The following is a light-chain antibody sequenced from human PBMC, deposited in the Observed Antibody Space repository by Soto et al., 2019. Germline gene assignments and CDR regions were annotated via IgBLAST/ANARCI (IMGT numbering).Light chain of an antibody. Sequence: DIVMTQSPATLSVAPGEGVTFSWRASQGVSRKLAWYQHKPGQAPRLLISGASTGATGIPARFSGSGSGTEFTLTISSLQSEDCAIYYCQQYHTWPITFGGGTKVDIK. CDR1: QGVSRK. CDR2: GAS. J-gene: IGKJ4*01. CDR3: QQYHTWPIT. V-gene: IGKV3-15*01.